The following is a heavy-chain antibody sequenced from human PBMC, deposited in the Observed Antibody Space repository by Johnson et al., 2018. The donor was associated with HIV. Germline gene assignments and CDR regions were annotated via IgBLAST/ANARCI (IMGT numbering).Heavy chain of an antibody. CDR3: ARVGLLPIGTSDAFDI. J-gene: IGHJ3*02. V-gene: IGHV3-30-3*01. Sequence: QVQLVESGGGVVQPGRSLRLSCAASGFTFSSYAMHWVRQAPGKGLEWVAVISYDGSNKYYADSVKGRFTISRDNSKNTLYLQMNSLRAEDTAVYYCARVGLLPIGTSDAFDIWGQGTMVTVSS. D-gene: IGHD3-22*01. CDR2: ISYDGSNK. CDR1: GFTFSSYA.